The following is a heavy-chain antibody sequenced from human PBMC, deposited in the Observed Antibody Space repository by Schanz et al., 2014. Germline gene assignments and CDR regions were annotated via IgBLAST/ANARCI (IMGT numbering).Heavy chain of an antibody. CDR1: GYTFSDYG. CDR2: ISPYTGNT. J-gene: IGHJ4*02. Sequence: QVQLVQSGVEVKKPGASVKVSCKTSGYTFSDYGITWVRQAPGQGLEWVGWISPYTGNTHYFDKMEGRVTMATDTSTSTAYMELRSLRSDDTAMYYCARSGSSNWYFFDYWGQGTLXTVSS. D-gene: IGHD6-13*01. V-gene: IGHV1-18*01. CDR3: ARSGSSNWYFFDY.